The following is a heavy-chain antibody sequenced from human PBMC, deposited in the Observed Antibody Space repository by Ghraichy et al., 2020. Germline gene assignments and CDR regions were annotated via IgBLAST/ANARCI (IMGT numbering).Heavy chain of an antibody. CDR3: ARAERVEGQLRWSAFDY. CDR1: GGSISSYY. CDR2: IYYSGST. Sequence: SQTLSLTCTVSGGSISSYYWSWIRQPPGKGLEWIGYIYYSGSTNYNPSLKSRVTISVDTSKNQFSLKLSSVTAADTAVYFCARAERVEGQLRWSAFDYWGQGTLVTVSS. J-gene: IGHJ4*02. D-gene: IGHD4-23*01. V-gene: IGHV4-59*01.